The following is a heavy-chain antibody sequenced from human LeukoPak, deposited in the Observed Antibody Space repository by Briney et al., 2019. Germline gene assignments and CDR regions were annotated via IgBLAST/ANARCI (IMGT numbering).Heavy chain of an antibody. V-gene: IGHV1-8*03. CDR3: ARSSLMYSSSWSSLYYYYYMDV. J-gene: IGHJ6*03. CDR2: MNPNSGNT. CDR1: GYTFTSYD. D-gene: IGHD6-13*01. Sequence: GASVKVSCKASGYTFTSYDINWVRQATGQGLEWMGWMNPNSGNTGYAQKFQGRVTITRNTSISTAYMELSSLRSEDTAVYYCARSSLMYSSSWSSLYYYYYMDVWGKGTTVTVSS.